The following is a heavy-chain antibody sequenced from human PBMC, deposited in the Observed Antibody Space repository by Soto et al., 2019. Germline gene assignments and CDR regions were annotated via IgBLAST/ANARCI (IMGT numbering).Heavy chain of an antibody. V-gene: IGHV4-59*08. CDR2: IYYSGST. CDR1: GGSISSYY. D-gene: IGHD3-10*01. Sequence: PSETLSLTCTVSGGSISSYYWSWIRQPPGKGLEWIGYIYYSGSTNYNPSLKSRVTISVDTSKNQFSLKLSSVTTADTAVYYCARSPDSSGSYPLYFYYWGQGTLVTVSS. CDR3: ARSPDSSGSYPLYFYY. J-gene: IGHJ4*02.